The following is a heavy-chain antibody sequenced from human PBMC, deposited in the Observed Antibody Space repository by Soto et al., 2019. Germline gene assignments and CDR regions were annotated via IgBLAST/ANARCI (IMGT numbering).Heavy chain of an antibody. Sequence: GGSLRLSCAASGFTFSTYAMTWVRQAPGKGLEWVSSLSASGISTYYADSVKGRFTISRDNSKNTLYLQMNSLRAEDTAAYYCAKAITSDSIFYAFDFWGQGTMVTVSS. CDR2: LSASGIST. J-gene: IGHJ3*01. CDR1: GFTFSTYA. CDR3: AKAITSDSIFYAFDF. V-gene: IGHV3-23*01. D-gene: IGHD5-12*01.